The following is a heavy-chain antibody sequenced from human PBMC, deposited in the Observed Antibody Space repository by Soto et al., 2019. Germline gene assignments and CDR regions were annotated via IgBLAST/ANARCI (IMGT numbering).Heavy chain of an antibody. J-gene: IGHJ4*02. D-gene: IGHD6-6*01. CDR1: GVSVSSGSYY. Sequence: ETLSLTCTVCGVSVSSGSYYWSWIRQPPGKGLEWIGYIYYSGSTNYNPSLKSRVTISVDTSKNQFSLKLSSVTAADTAVYYCARVLRYSSSSGTFDYWGQGTLVTVSS. CDR2: IYYSGST. V-gene: IGHV4-61*01. CDR3: ARVLRYSSSSGTFDY.